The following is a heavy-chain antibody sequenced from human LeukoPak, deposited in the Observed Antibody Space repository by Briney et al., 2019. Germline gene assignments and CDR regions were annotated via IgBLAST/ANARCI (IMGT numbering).Heavy chain of an antibody. Sequence: PLETLSLTCTVSGGSISSYYWSWIRQPPGKGLEWIGYIYYSGSTNYNPSLKSRVTISVDTSKNQFSLKLSSVTAADTAVYYCARVNYYYGMDVWGQGTTVTVSS. CDR3: ARVNYYYGMDV. J-gene: IGHJ6*02. CDR1: GGSISSYY. V-gene: IGHV4-59*01. CDR2: IYYSGST.